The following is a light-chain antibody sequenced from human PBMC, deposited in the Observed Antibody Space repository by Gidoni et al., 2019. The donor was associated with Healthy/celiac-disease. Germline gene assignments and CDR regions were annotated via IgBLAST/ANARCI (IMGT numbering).Light chain of an antibody. CDR1: QSVSSN. CDR3: QQYNNWPYT. J-gene: IGKJ2*01. V-gene: IGKV3-15*01. Sequence: EIVMTQSPATLSVSPGERATLSCRASQSVSSNLAWYQQTPGQAPRLLLYGASTRATGIPARFSGSGSGTEFTLTISILQSEDFAVYYWQQYNNWPYTFGQGTKLEIK. CDR2: GAS.